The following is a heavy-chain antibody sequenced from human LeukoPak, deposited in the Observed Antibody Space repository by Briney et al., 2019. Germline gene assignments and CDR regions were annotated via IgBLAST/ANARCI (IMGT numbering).Heavy chain of an antibody. V-gene: IGHV3-30-3*01. J-gene: IGHJ3*02. CDR3: ARPGYSGSYYGAFDI. CDR2: ISYDGSNK. D-gene: IGHD1-26*01. CDR1: GFTFSSYA. Sequence: PGRSLRLSCAASGFTFSSYAMHWVRQAPGKELEWVAVISYDGSNKYYADSVKGRFTISRDNSKNTLYLQMNSLRAEDTAVYYCARPGYSGSYYGAFDIWGQGTMVTVSS.